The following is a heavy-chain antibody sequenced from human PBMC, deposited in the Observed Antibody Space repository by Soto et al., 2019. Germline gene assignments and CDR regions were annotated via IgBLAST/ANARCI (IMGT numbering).Heavy chain of an antibody. V-gene: IGHV4-4*02. CDR1: GGSIINNNW. CDR2: INHSGST. Sequence: QVQLQESGSSLAKPSGTLSLTCAVSGGSIINNNWWSWVRQPPGKGLEWIGEINHSGSTNYNPSLKSRVNISVDKSKKQFSLNLSSVTAADTAVYYCATEVRGGMDVWGQGTTVTVSS. CDR3: ATEVRGGMDV. J-gene: IGHJ6*02.